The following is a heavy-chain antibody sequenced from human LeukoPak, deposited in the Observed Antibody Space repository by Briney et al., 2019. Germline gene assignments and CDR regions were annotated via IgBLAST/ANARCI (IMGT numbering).Heavy chain of an antibody. J-gene: IGHJ4*02. CDR3: ARDKVGGIASDY. Sequence: PGRTLTLSCAASGFSATTFGMHSVRQAPGTGVEWVTFLLLDGINNAYGGSVQGRFTVSRDKSSNPLYLQMNSLRVDDTAIYYCARDKVGGIASDYWGQGTLVTVSS. CDR2: LLLDGINN. V-gene: IGHV3-33*05. D-gene: IGHD3-16*02. CDR1: GFSATTFG.